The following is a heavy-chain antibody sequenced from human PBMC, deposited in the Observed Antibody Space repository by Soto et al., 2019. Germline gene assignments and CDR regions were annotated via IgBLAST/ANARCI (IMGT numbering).Heavy chain of an antibody. CDR1: GGTFSSYA. J-gene: IGHJ6*02. D-gene: IGHD2-2*01. CDR3: ARSQGSSTSLEIYYYYYYGMDV. V-gene: IGHV1-69*01. CDR2: IIPIPGTA. Sequence: QVQLVQSGAEVKKPGSSVKVSCKASGGTFSSYAISWVRQAPGQGLEWMGGIIPIPGTANYAQKFQGRVTITADESTSTDYTELSSLRSEDTAVYYCARSQGSSTSLEIYYYYYYGMDVWGQGTTVTVSS.